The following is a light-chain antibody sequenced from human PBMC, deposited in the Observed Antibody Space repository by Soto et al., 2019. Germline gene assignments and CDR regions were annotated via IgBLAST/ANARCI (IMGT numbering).Light chain of an antibody. CDR2: GAS. Sequence: IELTRSPGALSFSPGEGATLSCRASQSVSSTYFARFQQKPGQAPTLLIYGASNRATAIPDRFTGSGSGTDFTLTISRLQPEDFAVYYCQQYGSSGTFGQGTKV. V-gene: IGKV3-20*01. CDR3: QQYGSSGT. CDR1: QSVSSTY. J-gene: IGKJ1*01.